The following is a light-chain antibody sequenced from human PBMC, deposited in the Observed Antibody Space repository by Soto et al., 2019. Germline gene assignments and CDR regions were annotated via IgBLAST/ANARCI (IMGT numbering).Light chain of an antibody. CDR1: QNIGTY. J-gene: IGKJ4*01. CDR3: QQFSSYPLT. Sequence: IVLTQSPGTLSLSPGERATLSCRASQNIGTYLAWYQHKPGQAPSVLIFGASTRANGVPNRFSGGGSGTDFTLTISRLEPEDFAVYYCQQFSSYPLTFGGGTKVDIK. CDR2: GAS. V-gene: IGKV3-20*01.